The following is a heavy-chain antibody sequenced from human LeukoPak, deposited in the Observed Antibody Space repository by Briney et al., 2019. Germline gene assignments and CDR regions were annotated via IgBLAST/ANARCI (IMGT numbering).Heavy chain of an antibody. D-gene: IGHD1-26*01. Sequence: PSETLSLTCAVYGGSFSGYYWSWIRQPPGKGLEWIGEINHSGSTNYNPSLKSRVTISVDTSKNQFSLKLSSVTAADTAVYYCARGQVGNYLDYWGQGTLVTVSS. V-gene: IGHV4-34*01. CDR3: ARGQVGNYLDY. CDR2: INHSGST. CDR1: GGSFSGYY. J-gene: IGHJ4*02.